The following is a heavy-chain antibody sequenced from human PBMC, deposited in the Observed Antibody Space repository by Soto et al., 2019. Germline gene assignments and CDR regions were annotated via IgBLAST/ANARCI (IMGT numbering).Heavy chain of an antibody. CDR2: IKQDGSEK. J-gene: IGHJ4*02. CDR3: ARHGRSRSSSWFDY. CDR1: GFTFSSYW. D-gene: IGHD6-13*01. Sequence: EVQLVESGGGLVQPGGSLRLSCAASGFTFSSYWMSWVRQAPGKGLEWVANIKQDGSEKYYVDSVKGRFTISRDNAKNSLYLQMNILRAEDTAVYYCARHGRSRSSSWFDYWGQGTLVTVSS. V-gene: IGHV3-7*01.